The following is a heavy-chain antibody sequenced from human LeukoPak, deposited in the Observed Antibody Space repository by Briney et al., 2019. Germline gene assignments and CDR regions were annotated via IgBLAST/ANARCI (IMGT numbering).Heavy chain of an antibody. J-gene: IGHJ3*02. CDR1: GGSISSYY. Sequence: PSETLSLTCTVSGGSISSYYGSWIRQPAGKGLEWIGRIYTSGSTNYNPSLKSRVTMSVDTSKNQFSLKLSSVTAADTAVYYCAREETLVGATVDAFDIWGQGTMVTVSS. CDR2: IYTSGST. CDR3: AREETLVGATVDAFDI. D-gene: IGHD1-26*01. V-gene: IGHV4-4*07.